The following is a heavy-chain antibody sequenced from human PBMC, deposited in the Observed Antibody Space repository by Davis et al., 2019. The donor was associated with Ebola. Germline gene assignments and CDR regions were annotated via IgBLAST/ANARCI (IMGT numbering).Heavy chain of an antibody. CDR3: ARGPIAYYGMDV. J-gene: IGHJ6*02. Sequence: PSETLSLTCAVYGGSFSGYYWSWIRQPPGKGLEWIGEINHSGSTNHNPSLKSRVTISVDTSKNQFSLNLSSVTAADTAVYYCARGPIAYYGMDVWGQGTTVTVSS. CDR1: GGSFSGYY. CDR2: INHSGST. D-gene: IGHD6-13*01. V-gene: IGHV4-34*01.